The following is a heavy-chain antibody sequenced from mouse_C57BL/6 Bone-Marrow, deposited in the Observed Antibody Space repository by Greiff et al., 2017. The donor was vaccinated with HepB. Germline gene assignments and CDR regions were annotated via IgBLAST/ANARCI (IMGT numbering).Heavy chain of an antibody. V-gene: IGHV5-17*01. CDR3: ARPAHGGGFAY. CDR1: GFTFSDYG. Sequence: EVQVVESGGGLVKPGGSLKLSCAASGFTFSDYGMHWVRQAPEKGLEWVAYISSGSSTIYYADTVKGRFTISRDNAKNTLFLQMTSLRSEDTAMYYCARPAHGGGFAYWGQGTLVTVSA. J-gene: IGHJ3*01. CDR2: ISSGSSTI. D-gene: IGHD1-1*02.